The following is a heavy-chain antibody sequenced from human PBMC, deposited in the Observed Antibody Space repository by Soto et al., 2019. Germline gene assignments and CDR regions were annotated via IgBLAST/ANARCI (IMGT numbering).Heavy chain of an antibody. D-gene: IGHD3-10*01. CDR2: IIPILGIA. V-gene: IGHV1-69*02. J-gene: IGHJ6*02. Sequence: QVQLVQSGAEVKKPGSSVKVSCKASGGTFSSYTISWVRQAPEQGLEWMGRIIPILGIANYAQKFQGRVTITADKSTSTAYMELSSLRSEDTAVYYCASLMSSGYYYGMDVWGQGTTVTVSS. CDR1: GGTFSSYT. CDR3: ASLMSSGYYYGMDV.